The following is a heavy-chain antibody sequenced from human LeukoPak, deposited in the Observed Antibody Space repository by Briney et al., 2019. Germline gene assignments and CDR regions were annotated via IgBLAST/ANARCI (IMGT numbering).Heavy chain of an antibody. V-gene: IGHV4-34*01. CDR3: ARVNVEQRFLERLSQTSSRFDP. D-gene: IGHD3-3*01. CDR1: GGSFSGCY. Sequence: PSETLSLTCAVSGGSFSGCYWYWIRHPPGRGLEWIGEINHSGSTNYNPSLTSRVTISVDTSKNQFSLKLSSVTAADTAVYYCARVNVEQRFLERLSQTSSRFDPWGQGTLVTVSS. CDR2: INHSGST. J-gene: IGHJ5*02.